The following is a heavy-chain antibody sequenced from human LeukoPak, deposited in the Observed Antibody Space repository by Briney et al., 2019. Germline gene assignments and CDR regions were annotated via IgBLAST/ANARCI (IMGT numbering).Heavy chain of an antibody. Sequence: GGSLRLPCAASGFTFSSYAMSWVRQAPGKGLEWVSAISGSGGSTYYADSVKGRFTISRDNSKNTLYLQMNSLRAEDTAVYYCAKVVKGYDFWSGPTVYYYYGMDVWGQGTTVTVSS. CDR3: AKVVKGYDFWSGPTVYYYYGMDV. D-gene: IGHD3-3*01. J-gene: IGHJ6*02. CDR1: GFTFSSYA. V-gene: IGHV3-23*01. CDR2: ISGSGGST.